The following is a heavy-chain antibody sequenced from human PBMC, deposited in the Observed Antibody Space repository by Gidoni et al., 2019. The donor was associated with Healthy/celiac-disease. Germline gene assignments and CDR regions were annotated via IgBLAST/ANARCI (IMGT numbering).Heavy chain of an antibody. CDR1: GFTFSSYW. CDR2: RKQDGSEK. J-gene: IGHJ5*02. V-gene: IGHV3-7*01. CDR3: ARDLLEAHYDFWSGYQNHNWFDP. Sequence: EVQLVESGGGLVQPGGSLSLSCAASGFTFSSYWMSWVRQAPGKGLGWVANRKQDGSEKYYVDSVKGRFTISRDNAKNSLYLQMNSLRAEDTAVYYCARDLLEAHYDFWSGYQNHNWFDPWGQGTLVTVSS. D-gene: IGHD3-3*01.